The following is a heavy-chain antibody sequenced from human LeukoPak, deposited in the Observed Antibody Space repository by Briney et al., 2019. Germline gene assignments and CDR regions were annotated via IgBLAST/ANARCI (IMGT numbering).Heavy chain of an antibody. J-gene: IGHJ6*03. V-gene: IGHV4-59*01. CDR1: GGSISGYY. D-gene: IGHD4-17*01. CDR3: ARGTAVTPSARLYYFYMDV. CDR2: IYYSGST. Sequence: PSETLSLTCTVSGGSISGYYGSWIRQPPGKGLEWIGNIYYSGSTNYNPSLERRVTISVDTSKRQFSLKLSSVTTADTAVYYCARGTAVTPSARLYYFYMDVWGKGTTVTVSS.